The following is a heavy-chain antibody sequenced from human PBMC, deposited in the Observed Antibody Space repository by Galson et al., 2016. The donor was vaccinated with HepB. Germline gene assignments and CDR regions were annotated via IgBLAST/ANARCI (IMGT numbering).Heavy chain of an antibody. D-gene: IGHD4-23*01. J-gene: IGHJ4*02. CDR2: ISGSGGST. CDR1: GFTFRGYA. Sequence: SLRLSCAASGFTFRGYAMSWVRQAPGKGLECVSAISGSGGSTYYADSVKGRFTISRDNSKNTLFLQMDSLRVEDTAVYYCAKHGDNWGSYFDYWGQETLVTVSS. CDR3: AKHGDNWGSYFDY. V-gene: IGHV3-23*01.